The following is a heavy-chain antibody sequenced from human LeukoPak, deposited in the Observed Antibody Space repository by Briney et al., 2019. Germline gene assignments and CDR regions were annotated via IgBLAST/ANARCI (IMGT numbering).Heavy chain of an antibody. J-gene: IGHJ4*02. CDR2: ISYSGST. CDR3: GRSDGYNFNF. V-gene: IGHV4-30-4*01. CDR1: GGSISSGAYY. Sequence: SQTLSLTCAVSGGSISSGAYYWSWIRQTPGKGLEWIGYISYSGSTYYNPSLKSRVAISIDTSKSQFSLKLSSVTAADTAVYYCGRSDGYNFNFWGQGTLVTVSS. D-gene: IGHD5-24*01.